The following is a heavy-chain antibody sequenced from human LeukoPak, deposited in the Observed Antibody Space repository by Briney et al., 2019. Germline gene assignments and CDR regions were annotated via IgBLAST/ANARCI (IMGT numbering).Heavy chain of an antibody. CDR1: GFTFTSYA. J-gene: IGHJ4*02. D-gene: IGHD3-3*01. V-gene: IGHV3-7*03. CDR3: ARDQYDTWSRRGNFDS. CDR2: IKLDGSEK. Sequence: GGSLRLSCAVSGFTFTSYAMHWVRQAPGKGLEWVANIKLDGSEKNYVDSVKGRFTISGDNTKNSLYLQMNSLRVEDTAVFYCARDQYDTWSRRGNFDSWGQGTLVIVSS.